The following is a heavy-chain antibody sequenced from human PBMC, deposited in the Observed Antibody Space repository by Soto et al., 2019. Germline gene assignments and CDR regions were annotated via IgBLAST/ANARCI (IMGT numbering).Heavy chain of an antibody. CDR2: IYYSGST. CDR3: ARVGNRPYAFDI. Sequence: SETLSLTCTVSGGSVSSGSYYWSWIRQPPGKGLEWIGYIYYSGSTNYNPSLKSRVTISVDTSKNQFSLKLSSVTAADTAVYYCARVGNRPYAFDIWGQGTMVTV. D-gene: IGHD1-26*01. CDR1: GGSVSSGSYY. V-gene: IGHV4-61*01. J-gene: IGHJ3*02.